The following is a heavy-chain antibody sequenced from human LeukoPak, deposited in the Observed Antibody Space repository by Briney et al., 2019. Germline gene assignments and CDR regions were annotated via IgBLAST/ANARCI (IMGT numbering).Heavy chain of an antibody. CDR3: ARERSSEYYYYYGMDV. CDR2: ISYDGSNK. CDR1: GFTFSSYG. J-gene: IGHJ6*02. D-gene: IGHD3-22*01. V-gene: IGHV3-30*03. Sequence: GGSLRLSCAASGFTFSSYGMHWVRQAPGKGLEWVAVISYDGSNKYYADSVKGRFTISRDNSKNTLYLQMNSLRAEDTAVYYCARERSSEYYYYYGMDVWGQGTTVTVSS.